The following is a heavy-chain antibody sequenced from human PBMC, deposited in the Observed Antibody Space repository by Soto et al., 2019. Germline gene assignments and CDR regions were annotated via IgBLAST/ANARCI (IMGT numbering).Heavy chain of an antibody. Sequence: QVQLVESGGGVVQPGRSLRLSCAASGFTFSSYGMHWVRQAPGKGLEWVAVIWYDGSNKYYADSVKGRFTISRDNSKNTLYLQMNSLRAEDTAVYYCARDTGEAAYFDYWGQGTLVTVSS. CDR1: GFTFSSYG. V-gene: IGHV3-33*01. CDR2: IWYDGSNK. J-gene: IGHJ4*02. D-gene: IGHD3-10*01. CDR3: ARDTGEAAYFDY.